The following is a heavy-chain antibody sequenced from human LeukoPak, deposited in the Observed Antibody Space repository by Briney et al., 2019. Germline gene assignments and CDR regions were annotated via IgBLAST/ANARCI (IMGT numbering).Heavy chain of an antibody. V-gene: IGHV3-23*01. J-gene: IGHJ4*02. CDR3: AKDKAQKPLTNYYGSGSEKLTIDY. Sequence: GGSLRLSCAASGFTFSDYRMNWVRQAPGKGLEWVSAISGSGGSTYYADSVKGRFTISRDNSKNTLYLQMNSLRAEDTAVYYCAKDKAQKPLTNYYGSGSEKLTIDYWGQGTLVTVSS. D-gene: IGHD3-10*01. CDR2: ISGSGGST. CDR1: GFTFSDYR.